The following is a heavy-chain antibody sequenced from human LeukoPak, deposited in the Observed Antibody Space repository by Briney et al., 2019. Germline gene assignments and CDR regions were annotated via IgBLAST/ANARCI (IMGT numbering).Heavy chain of an antibody. CDR1: GYTFTSYD. CDR3: ARRGGGTTPWDYYYYGMDV. V-gene: IGHV1-8*01. J-gene: IGHJ6*02. Sequence: ASVKVSCKASGYTFTSYDINWVRQATGQGLELMGWMNPNSGNTGYAQKFLGRVTMTRITSISTAYMELSSLRSEDTAVYYCARRGGGTTPWDYYYYGMDVWGQGTTVTVSS. D-gene: IGHD1-1*01. CDR2: MNPNSGNT.